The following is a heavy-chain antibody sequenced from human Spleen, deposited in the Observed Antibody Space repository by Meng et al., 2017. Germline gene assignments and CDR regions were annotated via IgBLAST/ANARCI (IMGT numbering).Heavy chain of an antibody. CDR2: IYPGDSET. D-gene: IGHD6-19*01. V-gene: IGHV5-51*01. CDR3: ARLRISVAPLSKINWFDP. J-gene: IGHJ5*02. Sequence: GESLKISCKGSGYSFTSYWIAWVRQMPGKGLEWMGIIYPGDSETRYSPSFEGQVTISADKSVSTAYLQWSSLKASDTAMYYCARLRISVAPLSKINWFDPWGQGTLVTVSS. CDR1: GYSFTSYW.